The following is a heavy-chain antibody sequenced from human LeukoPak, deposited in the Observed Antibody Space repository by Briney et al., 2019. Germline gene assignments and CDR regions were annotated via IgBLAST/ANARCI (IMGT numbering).Heavy chain of an antibody. D-gene: IGHD2-2*01. CDR2: ISSSHTTI. Sequence: GGSLRLSYAASGFTFSDYYMSWIRQAPGKGLEWVSYISSSHTTIYYADSVKGRFIISRDNAQNSLYLQMDSLRAEDTAVYYCAPYCSSNRCYPHYFNYWGQGTLVTVSS. J-gene: IGHJ4*02. V-gene: IGHV3-11*01. CDR1: GFTFSDYY. CDR3: APYCSSNRCYPHYFNY.